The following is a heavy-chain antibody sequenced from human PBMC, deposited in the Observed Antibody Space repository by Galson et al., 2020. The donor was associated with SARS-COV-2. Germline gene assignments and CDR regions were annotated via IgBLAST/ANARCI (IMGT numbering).Heavy chain of an antibody. CDR1: GFTFSDYG. J-gene: IGHJ4*02. Sequence: GESLKISCAASGFTFSDYGMHWVRQAPGKGLEWVAVIWSDGSHKFYAGSVEGRFTMSRDNSKNALYLQMDSLRVGDTAIYYCVKETSVAGSQEHQYFGNWGQGTLVTVSS. D-gene: IGHD3-10*01. CDR3: VKETSVAGSQEHQYFGN. V-gene: IGHV3-33*06. CDR2: IWSDGSHK.